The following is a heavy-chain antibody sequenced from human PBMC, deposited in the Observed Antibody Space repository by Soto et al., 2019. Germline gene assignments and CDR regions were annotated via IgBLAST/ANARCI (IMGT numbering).Heavy chain of an antibody. J-gene: IGHJ4*02. CDR1: GFTFSSYS. CDR3: ATLAAAGTVFDY. CDR2: ISSSSSYI. Sequence: GGSLRLSCAASGFTFSSYSMNWVRQAPGKGLEWVSSISSSSSYIYYADSVKGRFTISRDNAKNSLYLQMNSLRAEDTAVYYCATLAAAGTVFDYWGQGTLVTVSS. V-gene: IGHV3-21*01. D-gene: IGHD6-13*01.